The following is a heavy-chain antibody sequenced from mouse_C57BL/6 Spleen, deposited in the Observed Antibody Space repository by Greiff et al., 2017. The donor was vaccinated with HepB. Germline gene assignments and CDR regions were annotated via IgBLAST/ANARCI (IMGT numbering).Heavy chain of an antibody. CDR3: AILRSYYFDY. D-gene: IGHD1-1*01. V-gene: IGHV1-54*01. J-gene: IGHJ2*01. CDR2: INPGSGGT. Sequence: VQLVESGAELVRPGTSVKVSCKASGYAFTNYLIEWVKQRPGQGLEWIGVINPGSGGTNYNEKFKGKATLTADKSSSTAYMQLSSLTSEDSAVYFCAILRSYYFDYWGQGTTLTVSS. CDR1: GYAFTNYL.